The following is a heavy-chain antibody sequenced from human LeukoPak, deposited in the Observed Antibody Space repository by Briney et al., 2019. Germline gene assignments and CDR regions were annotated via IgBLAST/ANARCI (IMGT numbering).Heavy chain of an antibody. CDR3: ARIYYGSGSPDGY. Sequence: SVRVSCKASGITFTNYAISWVRQAPGQGLEWMGAIVPIYDVTNYAQSFRGRVTMTADESTSTAYMELRGLTSEDTAMYYCARIYYGSGSPDGYWGQGTLVTVSS. CDR1: GITFTNYA. J-gene: IGHJ4*02. CDR2: IVPIYDVT. V-gene: IGHV1-69*01. D-gene: IGHD3-10*01.